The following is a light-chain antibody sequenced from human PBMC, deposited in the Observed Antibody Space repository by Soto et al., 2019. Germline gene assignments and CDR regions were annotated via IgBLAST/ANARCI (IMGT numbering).Light chain of an antibody. CDR3: QQSYSTPWT. CDR1: QSISTY. CDR2: AAS. Sequence: DIQMTQSPSSLSASVGDRVTITCRASQSISTYLNWYQQKPGKAPNLLIFAASSVQSGVPSRFSGSGSGTDFTLTINSLQPEDFATYFCQQSYSTPWTFGQGTKVDNK. J-gene: IGKJ1*01. V-gene: IGKV1-39*01.